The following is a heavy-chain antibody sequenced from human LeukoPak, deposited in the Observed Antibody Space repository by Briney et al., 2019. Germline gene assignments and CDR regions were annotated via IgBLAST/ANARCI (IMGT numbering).Heavy chain of an antibody. CDR1: GGSISSYY. J-gene: IGHJ6*02. CDR3: ARGGYCSSTSCYTQPYYYGMDV. CDR2: IYYSGST. Sequence: SETLSLTCTVSGGSISSYYWSWIRQPPGKGLEWIGYIYYSGSTNYNPSLKSRVTISVDTSKNQFSLKLSSVTAADTAVYYCARGGYCSSTSCYTQPYYYGMDVWGQGTTVTVSS. V-gene: IGHV4-59*12. D-gene: IGHD2-2*02.